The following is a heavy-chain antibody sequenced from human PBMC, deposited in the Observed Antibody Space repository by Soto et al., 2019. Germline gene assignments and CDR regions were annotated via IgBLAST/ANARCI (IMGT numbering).Heavy chain of an antibody. J-gene: IGHJ4*02. Sequence: PXETLSLTCTVSGVSISSGGYFWTWIRQHPGKGLEWIGNIYYSGMTYYNPSLRGRVSISLDPSESQFSLKVNSVTAADTAVYYCARDSSGPGYSYGKFDYWGQGALVTVSS. CDR1: GVSISSGGYF. V-gene: IGHV4-31*03. CDR2: IYYSGMT. CDR3: ARDSSGPGYSYGKFDY. D-gene: IGHD5-18*01.